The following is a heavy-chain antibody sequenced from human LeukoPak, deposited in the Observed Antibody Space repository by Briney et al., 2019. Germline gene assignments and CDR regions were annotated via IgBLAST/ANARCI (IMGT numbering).Heavy chain of an antibody. CDR1: GFTFSSYG. CDR3: AKAAPDTAYGMDV. D-gene: IGHD5-18*01. CDR2: IWYDGSNK. Sequence: GGSLRLSCAASGFTFSSYGMHWVRQAPGKGLEWVAVIWYDGSNKYYADSVKGRFTISRDNSKNTLYLQMNSLRAEDTAVYYCAKAAPDTAYGMDVWGQGTTVTVSS. J-gene: IGHJ6*02. V-gene: IGHV3-30*02.